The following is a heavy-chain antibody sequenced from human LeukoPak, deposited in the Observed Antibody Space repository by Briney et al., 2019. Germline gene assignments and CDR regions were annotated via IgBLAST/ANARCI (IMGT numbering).Heavy chain of an antibody. CDR3: ARARSSIRIAAAGTIDY. CDR1: GGSISSCY. J-gene: IGHJ4*02. CDR2: IYYSGST. V-gene: IGHV4-59*01. Sequence: SETLSLTCTVSGGSISSCYWSWIRQPPGKGLEWIGYIYYSGSTNYNPSLKSRVTISVDTSKNQFSLKLSSVTAADTAVYYCARARSSIRIAAAGTIDYWGQGTLVTVSS. D-gene: IGHD6-13*01.